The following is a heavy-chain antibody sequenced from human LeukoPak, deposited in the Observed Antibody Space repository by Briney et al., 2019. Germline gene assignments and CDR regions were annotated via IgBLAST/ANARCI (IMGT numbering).Heavy chain of an antibody. D-gene: IGHD1-26*01. CDR1: GFIFTDYA. Sequence: GGSLRLSCAASGFIFTDYALAWVRQAPGKGLEWVSSISSSSSYIYYADSVKGRFTISRDNAKNSLYLQMNSLRAEDTAVYYCARGQSESGYFDYWGQGTLVTVSS. V-gene: IGHV3-21*01. J-gene: IGHJ4*02. CDR3: ARGQSESGYFDY. CDR2: ISSSSSYI.